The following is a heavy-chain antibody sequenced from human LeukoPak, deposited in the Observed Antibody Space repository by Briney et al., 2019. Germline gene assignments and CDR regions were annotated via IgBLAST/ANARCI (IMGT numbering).Heavy chain of an antibody. V-gene: IGHV3-74*03. Sequence: GGSLRLSCAASGFTFSRYWMHWVRQAPGKGLMWVSRISPDGSTTLYADSVKGRFTISRDNAKNSLYLQIDSLRPEDTATYYCAKDREVPTLVTSGFDSWGQGTLVTVSS. D-gene: IGHD4-11*01. CDR3: AKDREVPTLVTSGFDS. CDR2: ISPDGSTT. J-gene: IGHJ5*01. CDR1: GFTFSRYW.